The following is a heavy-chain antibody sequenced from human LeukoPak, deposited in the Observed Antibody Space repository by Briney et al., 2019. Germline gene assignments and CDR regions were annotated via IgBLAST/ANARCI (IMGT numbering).Heavy chain of an antibody. CDR1: GYTSTDYY. J-gene: IGHJ4*02. V-gene: IGHV1-2*02. Sequence: EASVKVSCKASGYTSTDYYMHWVRQAPGQGLEWMGWINPYSGGTNYAQTFQGRVTMTRDTSINTAYMELTTLRSDDTAVYYCARALRRDTTYYEGYWGQGTLVTVSS. D-gene: IGHD1-26*01. CDR2: INPYSGGT. CDR3: ARALRRDTTYYEGY.